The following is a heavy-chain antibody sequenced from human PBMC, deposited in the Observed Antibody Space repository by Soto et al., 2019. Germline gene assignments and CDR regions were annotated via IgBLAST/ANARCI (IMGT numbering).Heavy chain of an antibody. Sequence: GGSLRLPCAAPGFTVSSNYMSWVRQAPGKGLECVSVIYSGGSTYYADSVKGRFNISRDNSKSTLYLQMNSLRAEDTAVYYCARDVVVRGVIRSYFQHWGQGTLVIVYS. J-gene: IGHJ1*01. CDR1: GFTVSSNY. D-gene: IGHD3-10*01. CDR3: ARDVVVRGVIRSYFQH. V-gene: IGHV3-53*01. CDR2: IYSGGST.